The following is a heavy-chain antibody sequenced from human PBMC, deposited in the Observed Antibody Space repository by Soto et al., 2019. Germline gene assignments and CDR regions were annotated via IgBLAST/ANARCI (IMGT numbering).Heavy chain of an antibody. CDR1: GLTFSDAW. CDR2: VKSGGAT. Sequence: EVQLVESGGGLVKPGGSLRLSCAASGLTFSDAWMIWVRQAPGKGLEWVGRVKSGGATDYAAPMRGRFTISRDDSKTTLYLQMNSLKTEDTAVYYCTTGYRDTTSYHGDDDFDIWGQGTTVTVSP. CDR3: TTGYRDTTSYHGDDDFDI. D-gene: IGHD3-16*02. V-gene: IGHV3-15*01. J-gene: IGHJ3*02.